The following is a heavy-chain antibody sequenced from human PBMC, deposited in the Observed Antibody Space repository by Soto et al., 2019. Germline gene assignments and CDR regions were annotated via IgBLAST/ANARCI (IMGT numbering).Heavy chain of an antibody. CDR1: GDSISSCY. V-gene: IGHV4-59*01. CDR3: ALRSMEVVPEY. Sequence: QVELQEAGPGLVKLSETLSLTCAVSGDSISSCYCMWIRQPPGKGLESIGYLYYGRSANYNPSLKSRVTLSVDTSTNQCSLTLSSMTAADTAVYYCALRSMEVVPEYWGQGTLVTVSS. J-gene: IGHJ4*02. D-gene: IGHD3-22*01. CDR2: LYYGRSA.